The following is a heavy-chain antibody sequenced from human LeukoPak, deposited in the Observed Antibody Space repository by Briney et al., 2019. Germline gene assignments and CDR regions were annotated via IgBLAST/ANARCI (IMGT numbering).Heavy chain of an antibody. Sequence: GGSLRLSCSASGFTFSSYAMHWVRQAPGKGLEFVPPISSNGGSTRSADSVKGRFTFSRDNSKNTLYLQVSSLRAEDTAVYYCVKDLSGSIYAFDIWGQGTMVTVSS. CDR3: VKDLSGSIYAFDI. J-gene: IGHJ3*02. D-gene: IGHD1-26*01. V-gene: IGHV3-64D*06. CDR2: ISSNGGST. CDR1: GFTFSSYA.